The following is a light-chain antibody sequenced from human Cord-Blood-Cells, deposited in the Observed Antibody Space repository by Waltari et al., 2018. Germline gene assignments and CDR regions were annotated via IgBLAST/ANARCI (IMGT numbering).Light chain of an antibody. J-gene: IGKJ5*01. CDR2: GAS. V-gene: IGKV3-15*01. CDR1: QSVSSN. Sequence: EIVMTQSPATLSVSPGERATLSCRASQSVSSNLAWYQQKPGQAPRLLIYGASTRATGIPARFSGSGSGKEFTLTISRLQSEDFAVYYCQQYNNWPITVGQGTRLEI. CDR3: QQYNNWPIT.